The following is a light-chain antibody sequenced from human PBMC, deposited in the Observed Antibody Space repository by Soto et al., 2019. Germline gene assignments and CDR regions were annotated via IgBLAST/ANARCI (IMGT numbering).Light chain of an antibody. J-gene: IGLJ1*01. CDR2: EVS. Sequence: QSALTQPASVSGYPGQSITISCTGTSSDVGGYNYVSWYQQHPGKAPKLIIYEVSNRPSGVSNRFSGSKSGNTASLTISGLQAEYEADYYCSSYTSSSSYVFGTGTKLTVL. V-gene: IGLV2-14*01. CDR1: SSDVGGYNY. CDR3: SSYTSSSSYV.